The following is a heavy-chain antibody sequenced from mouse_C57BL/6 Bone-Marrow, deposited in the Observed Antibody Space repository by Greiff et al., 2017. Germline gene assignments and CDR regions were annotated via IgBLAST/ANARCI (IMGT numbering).Heavy chain of an antibody. CDR1: GYFTTCDY. CDR2: ISYSGNT. V-gene: IGHV3-8*01. Sequence: VQLQASGPGLAQPSQTLSLTCSVTGYFTTCDYWNWIRKFPGNKLEYMGYISYSGNTYYNPSLKSRIPMTRDTSKSQDYLQLNSVTTEDTATYYCARGLYYHVGCAIDYWGQGTSVTVSA. D-gene: IGHD1-1*01. CDR3: ARGLYYHVGCAIDY. J-gene: IGHJ4*01.